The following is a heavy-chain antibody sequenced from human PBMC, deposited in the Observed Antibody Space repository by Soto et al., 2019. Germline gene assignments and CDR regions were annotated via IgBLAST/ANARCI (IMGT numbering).Heavy chain of an antibody. V-gene: IGHV4-59*01. CDR1: GGSIISYY. CDR2: IYYSGSP. Sequence: PSETLSLTCTVSGGSIISYYWSWIRHPPGKELEWIGYIYYSGSPNYTPPLKSRVTISVDTSKNQFSLKLSSVTAADTAVYYCARGDSSSWYPPFDYWGQGTLVPVSS. J-gene: IGHJ4*02. CDR3: ARGDSSSWYPPFDY. D-gene: IGHD6-13*01.